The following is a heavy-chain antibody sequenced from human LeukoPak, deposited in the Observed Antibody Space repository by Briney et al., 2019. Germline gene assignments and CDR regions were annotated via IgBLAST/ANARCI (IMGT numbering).Heavy chain of an antibody. D-gene: IGHD3-3*02. CDR3: ARGVISTDAFDV. CDR1: GDSISSCY. CDR2: IYYSGST. Sequence: SETLSLTCTVSGDSISSCYWSWIRQPPGKGLEWIGYIYYSGSTIYNPSLKSRVTMSLDTSKNQFSLKLRSVTAADTAVYYCARGVISTDAFDVWGQGTMVTVSS. J-gene: IGHJ3*01. V-gene: IGHV4-59*01.